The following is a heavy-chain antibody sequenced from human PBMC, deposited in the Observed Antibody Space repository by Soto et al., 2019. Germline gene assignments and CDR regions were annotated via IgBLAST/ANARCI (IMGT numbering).Heavy chain of an antibody. D-gene: IGHD1-26*01. CDR1: GDSVSSNSAA. CDR3: TRDALVGATTWFDP. CDR2: TYYRSKWYN. V-gene: IGHV6-1*01. J-gene: IGHJ5*02. Sequence: SETLSLTCAISGDSVSSNSAAWNWIRQSPSRGLEWLGRTYYRSKWYNDYAVSVKSRITINPDTSKNQFSLQLNSVTPEGTAVYYCTRDALVGATTWFDPWGQGTLVTVSS.